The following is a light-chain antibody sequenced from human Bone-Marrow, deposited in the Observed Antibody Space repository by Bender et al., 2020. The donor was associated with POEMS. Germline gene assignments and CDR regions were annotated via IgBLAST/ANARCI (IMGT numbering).Light chain of an antibody. CDR1: SFNIGAHA. V-gene: IGLV1-44*01. Sequence: QSVLTQPPSTSGTPGQRVTLSCSGSSFNIGAHAVNWYQHLPGTAPKLLIYSSHRRPSEVPDRFSGSRSGTSASLAISGLQSEDEADYYCAVWDDSLNGWVFGGGTKLTVL. J-gene: IGLJ3*02. CDR3: AVWDDSLNGWV. CDR2: SSH.